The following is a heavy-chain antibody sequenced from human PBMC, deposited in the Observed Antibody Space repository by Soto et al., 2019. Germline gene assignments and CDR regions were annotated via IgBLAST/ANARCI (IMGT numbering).Heavy chain of an antibody. CDR3: ARDRLRGYANSAFYF. V-gene: IGHV1-18*01. CDR2: INTYNGNR. Sequence: ASVKVSCKASGYSFSSYGIHWVRQAPGQGLEWMGWINTYNGNRNFAQKFEDRVTMTTATSANTVFMELRNLKSDDTAMYYCARDRLRGYANSAFYFWGQGTSVTLSS. D-gene: IGHD2-2*01. CDR1: GYSFSSYG. J-gene: IGHJ4*02.